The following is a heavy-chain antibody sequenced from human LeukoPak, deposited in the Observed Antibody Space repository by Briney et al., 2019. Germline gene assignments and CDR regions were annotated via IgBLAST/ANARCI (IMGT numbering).Heavy chain of an antibody. D-gene: IGHD2-2*01. CDR1: GGSISSGGYY. V-gene: IGHV4-31*03. CDR2: IYYSGST. J-gene: IGHJ4*02. CDR3: AAIVVVTAAIDY. Sequence: SQTLSLTCTVSGGSISSGGYYWSWIRQHPGKGLEWIGYIYYSGSTYYNPSLKSRVTISVDTSKNQFSLKLRSVTAADTAVYYCAAIVVVTAAIDYWGQGILVTVSS.